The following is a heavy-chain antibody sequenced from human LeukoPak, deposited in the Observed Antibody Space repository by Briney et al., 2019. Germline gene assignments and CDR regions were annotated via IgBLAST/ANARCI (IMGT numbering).Heavy chain of an antibody. J-gene: IGHJ4*02. Sequence: SVKVSCKASGGTFSSYAISWVRQAPGQGLEWMGGIIPIFGTANYAQKFQGRVTITADESTSTAYMELSSLRSEDTAVYYCARGKRAEYSSSSDFGYWGQGTLVTVSS. CDR2: IIPIFGTA. CDR3: ARGKRAEYSSSSDFGY. V-gene: IGHV1-69*13. CDR1: GGTFSSYA. D-gene: IGHD6-6*01.